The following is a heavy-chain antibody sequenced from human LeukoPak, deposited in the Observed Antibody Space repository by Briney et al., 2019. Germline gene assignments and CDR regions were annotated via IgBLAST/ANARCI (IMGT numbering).Heavy chain of an antibody. CDR1: GYTFTSYA. D-gene: IGHD4-17*01. Sequence: ASVKVSCKASGYTFTSYAIHRVRQAPGQSPEWMGWINVGNGNTKYSQKFQGRVTITRDTSASTAYMELSSLRSQDTAVYYCARLTVTPYYFDYWGQGTLVTVSS. J-gene: IGHJ4*02. V-gene: IGHV1-3*01. CDR3: ARLTVTPYYFDY. CDR2: INVGNGNT.